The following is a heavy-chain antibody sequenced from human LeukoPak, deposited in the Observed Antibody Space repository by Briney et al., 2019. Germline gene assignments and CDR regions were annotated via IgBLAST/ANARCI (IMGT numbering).Heavy chain of an antibody. D-gene: IGHD1-26*01. Sequence: GGSLRLSCAASGFTFSSYAMSWVRQAPGKGLEWVSAISGSGGSTYYADSVNGRFTISRDNSENTLYLQMNSLGVDDTAVYFCARGRVGAAWDYYFDYWGQGTLVTVSS. CDR3: ARGRVGAAWDYYFDY. CDR2: ISGSGGST. V-gene: IGHV3-23*01. CDR1: GFTFSSYA. J-gene: IGHJ4*02.